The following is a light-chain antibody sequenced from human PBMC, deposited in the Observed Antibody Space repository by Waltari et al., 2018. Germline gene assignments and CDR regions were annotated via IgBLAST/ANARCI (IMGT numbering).Light chain of an antibody. Sequence: QSALTQPASVSGSPGQPITISCSGTDRDVGPYVFFSLYQQHPGKAPHLIIYEVSNRPSGISNRFSASKSGNTASLTISGLQAEDEADYYCSSYTTSSAPGVFGTGTRVTVL. V-gene: IGLV2-14*01. CDR3: SSYTTSSAPGV. J-gene: IGLJ1*01. CDR1: DRDVGPYVF. CDR2: EVS.